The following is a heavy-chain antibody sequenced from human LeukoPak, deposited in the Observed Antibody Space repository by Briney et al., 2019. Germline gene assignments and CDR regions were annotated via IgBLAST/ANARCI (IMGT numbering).Heavy chain of an antibody. CDR3: AKPKYRSKTPHDAFDI. Sequence: QAGGSLRLSCAASGFTFSSYAVSWVRQAPGKGLEWVSAISGSGGSTYYADSVKGRFTISRDNSKNTLYLQMNSLRAEDTAVYYCAKPKYRSKTPHDAFDIWGQGTMVTVSS. J-gene: IGHJ3*02. V-gene: IGHV3-23*01. CDR2: ISGSGGST. CDR1: GFTFSSYA. D-gene: IGHD6-13*01.